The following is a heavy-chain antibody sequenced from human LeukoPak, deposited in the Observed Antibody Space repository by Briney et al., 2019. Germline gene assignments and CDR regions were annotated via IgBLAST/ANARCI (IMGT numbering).Heavy chain of an antibody. CDR2: ISGSGGST. J-gene: IGHJ4*02. V-gene: IGHV3-23*01. Sequence: GGSLRLSCAASGFTFSSYAMSWVRQAPGKGLEWVSAISGSGGSTYNADSVKGRFTISRDNSKNTLDLQMNSLRAEDTAVYYCAKDVGGATRSLDYWGQGTLVTVSS. CDR3: AKDVGGATRSLDY. CDR1: GFTFSSYA. D-gene: IGHD1-26*01.